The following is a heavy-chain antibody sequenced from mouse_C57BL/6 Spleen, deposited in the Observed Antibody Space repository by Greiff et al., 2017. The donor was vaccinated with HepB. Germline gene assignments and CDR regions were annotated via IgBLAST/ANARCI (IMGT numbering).Heavy chain of an antibody. D-gene: IGHD2-4*01. V-gene: IGHV1-63*01. CDR3: ARYYDYGFYAMDY. CDR1: GYTFTNYW. Sequence: QVQLKQSGAELVRPGTSVKMSCKASGYTFTNYWIGWAKQRPGHGLEWIGDIYPGGGYTNYNEKFKGKATLTADKSSSTAYMQFSSLTSEDSAIYYCARYYDYGFYAMDYWGQGTSVTVSS. J-gene: IGHJ4*01. CDR2: IYPGGGYT.